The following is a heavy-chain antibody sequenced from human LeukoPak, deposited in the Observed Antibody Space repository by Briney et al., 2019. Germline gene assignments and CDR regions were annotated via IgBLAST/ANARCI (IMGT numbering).Heavy chain of an antibody. CDR3: AKGSSGWYPGY. CDR2: ISYDGSNK. Sequence: GGSLRLSCAASGFTFSSYGMHWVRQAPGKGLEWVAVISYDGSNKYYADSVKGRFTITRDNSKNTLYLQMNSLRAEDTAVYYCAKGSSGWYPGYWGQGTLATVSS. D-gene: IGHD6-19*01. CDR1: GFTFSSYG. J-gene: IGHJ4*02. V-gene: IGHV3-30*18.